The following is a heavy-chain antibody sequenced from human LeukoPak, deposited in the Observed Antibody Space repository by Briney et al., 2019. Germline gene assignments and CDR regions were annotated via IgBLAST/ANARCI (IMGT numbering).Heavy chain of an antibody. D-gene: IGHD5-18*01. CDR1: GFTFSTYW. Sequence: GGSLRLSCAASGFTFSTYWMHWVRQAPGKGLEWVSYISVSGNTIYSADSVKGRFTISRDNAKNSLYLQMNSLRAEDTAVYYCASLVETSMVSDYWGQGTLVTVSS. CDR3: ASLVETSMVSDY. J-gene: IGHJ4*02. CDR2: ISVSGNTI. V-gene: IGHV3-48*04.